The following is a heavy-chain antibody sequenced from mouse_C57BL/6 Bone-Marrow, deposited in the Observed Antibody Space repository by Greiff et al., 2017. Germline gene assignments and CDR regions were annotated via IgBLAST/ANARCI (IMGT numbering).Heavy chain of an antibody. V-gene: IGHV1-50*01. D-gene: IGHD2-4*01. CDR3: ARELIYYDYSAWFAY. CDR2: IDPSDSYT. CDR1: GYTFTSYW. J-gene: IGHJ3*01. Sequence: QVQLQQPGAELVKPGASVKLSCKASGYTFTSYWMQWVKQRPGQGLEWIGEIDPSDSYTNYNQKFKGKATLTVDTSSSTAYMQLSSLTSEDSAVYHCARELIYYDYSAWFAYWGQGTLVTVSA.